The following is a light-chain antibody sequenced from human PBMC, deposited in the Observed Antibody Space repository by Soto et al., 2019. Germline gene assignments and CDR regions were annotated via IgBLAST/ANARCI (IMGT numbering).Light chain of an antibody. V-gene: IGKV1-9*01. CDR2: AAS. CDR3: QHLNSYST. CDR1: QSISSY. J-gene: IGKJ5*01. Sequence: DILLTQSPSSLSASPGDRATITCRASQSISSYLAWYQQKPGQAPKLLIYAASTMESGVPSRFSGSGSGTEFTLIISRLQPEDFASYCCQHLNSYSTFGQGTRLEIK.